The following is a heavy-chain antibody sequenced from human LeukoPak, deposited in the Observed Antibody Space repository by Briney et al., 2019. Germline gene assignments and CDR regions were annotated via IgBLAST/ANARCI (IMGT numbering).Heavy chain of an antibody. Sequence: ASVKVSCKASGYTFTSYGISWVRQAPGQGLEWMGRIIPILGIANYAQKFQGRVTITADKSTSTAYMELSSLRSEDTAVYYCAREASSSKGGVSDYWGQGTLVTVSS. CDR3: AREASSSKGGVSDY. D-gene: IGHD1-26*01. CDR1: GYTFTSYG. CDR2: IIPILGIA. V-gene: IGHV1-69*04. J-gene: IGHJ4*02.